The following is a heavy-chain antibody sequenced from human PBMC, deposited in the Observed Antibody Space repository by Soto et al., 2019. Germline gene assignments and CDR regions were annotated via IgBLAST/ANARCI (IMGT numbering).Heavy chain of an antibody. CDR2: ISGSGGST. D-gene: IGHD3-3*01. CDR3: AKDRPVLRFLEWLLPVDY. J-gene: IGHJ4*02. Sequence: GGSLRLSCAASGFTFSDYAMTWVRQAPGKGLEWVSAISGSGGSTYYADSVKGRFTISRDNSKNTLYLQMNSLRAEDTAVYYCAKDRPVLRFLEWLLPVDYWGQGTLVTVSS. CDR1: GFTFSDYA. V-gene: IGHV3-23*01.